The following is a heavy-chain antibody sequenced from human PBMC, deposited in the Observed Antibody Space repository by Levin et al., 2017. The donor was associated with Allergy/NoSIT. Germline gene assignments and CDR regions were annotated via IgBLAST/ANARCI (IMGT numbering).Heavy chain of an antibody. V-gene: IGHV3-7*01. CDR3: VSLGGLRD. D-gene: IGHD3-16*01. J-gene: IGHJ4*02. CDR2: INQDGSEK. CDR1: GFTFRNFW. Sequence: LSLTCAASGFTFRNFWMSWVRQAPGKGLEWVANINQDGSEKNYVDSVKGRFTISRDNAKNSVYLQMNSLRDEDTAVYYCVSLGGLRDWGQGTLVTVSS.